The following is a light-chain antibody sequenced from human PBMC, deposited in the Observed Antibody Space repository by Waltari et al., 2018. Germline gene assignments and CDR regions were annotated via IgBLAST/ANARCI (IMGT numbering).Light chain of an antibody. CDR3: CSFAGSPPYV. J-gene: IGLJ1*01. CDR2: DVN. CDR1: SSDVGGYDS. V-gene: IGLV2-11*01. Sequence: QSALTQPRSVSGSPGQSVTISCTGTSSDVGGYDSVSWYQQHPGKAPKLLIYDVNKRPSGVPYRLSGSKSGNTAFLTISGLQGEDEADYYCCSFAGSPPYVFGTGTKVTVL.